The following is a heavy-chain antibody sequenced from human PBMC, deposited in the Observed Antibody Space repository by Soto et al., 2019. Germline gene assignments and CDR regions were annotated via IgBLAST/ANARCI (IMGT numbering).Heavy chain of an antibody. V-gene: IGHV1-8*01. J-gene: IGHJ4*02. CDR3: ARGLYCSGGTCSDS. CDR1: GYTFTPHD. D-gene: IGHD2-15*01. Sequence: QVQLVQSGAKVKRPGASVKVSCKASGYTFTPHDINWVRQATGQGLEWMGRMNPNSGYIDFAQRFQGRLTMTTNTSISTAYMELSSLRSEDTAIYYCARGLYCSGGTCSDSWGQGTLVIVSS. CDR2: MNPNSGYI.